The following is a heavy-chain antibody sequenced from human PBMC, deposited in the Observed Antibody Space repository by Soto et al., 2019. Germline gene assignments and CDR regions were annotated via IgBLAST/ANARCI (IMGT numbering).Heavy chain of an antibody. CDR2: TNIYGSSI. CDR1: GFTFNSYG. CDR3: VGENYGDDFDF. D-gene: IGHD4-17*01. J-gene: IGHJ4*03. Sequence: GGSLRLSCAASGFTFNSYGMNWVRQAPGKGLEWVSYTNIYGSSIYYADSVKGRFTISRDNARSSLYLQMNSLRDEDTAVYYCVGENYGDDFDFWGHGTLVTVSS. V-gene: IGHV3-48*02.